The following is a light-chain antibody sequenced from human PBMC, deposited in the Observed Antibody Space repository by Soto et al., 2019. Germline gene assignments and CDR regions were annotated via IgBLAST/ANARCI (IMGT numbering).Light chain of an antibody. V-gene: IGKV1-5*03. CDR2: KAS. J-gene: IGKJ1*01. CDR3: QHSTSYSEP. CDR1: QTIISW. Sequence: DIQITQPPSTLSGSVGDRVTITSGPSQTIISWLAWYQQKPGKAPKLLIYKASTLKSGVPSRFSGSGSGTEFTLTISSLQPDDFATYYCQHSTSYSEPFGQGTKVDI.